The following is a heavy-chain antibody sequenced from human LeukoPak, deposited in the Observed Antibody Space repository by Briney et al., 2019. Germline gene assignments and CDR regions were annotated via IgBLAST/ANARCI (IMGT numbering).Heavy chain of an antibody. CDR1: GFTFSSYE. J-gene: IGHJ4*02. V-gene: IGHV3-48*03. CDR2: ISSSGSTI. CDR3: AKIYSYGSRSFDY. Sequence: GGALRLSCAASGFTFSSYEMNWVRQAPGKGLEWVSYISSSGSTIYYADSVKGRFTISRDNAKNSLYLQMNSLRAEDAAVYYCAKIYSYGSRSFDYWGQGTLVTVSS. D-gene: IGHD5-18*01.